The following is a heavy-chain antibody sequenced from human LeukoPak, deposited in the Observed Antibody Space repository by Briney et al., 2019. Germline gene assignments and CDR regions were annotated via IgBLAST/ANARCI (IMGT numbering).Heavy chain of an antibody. CDR1: GFTFDDYA. CDR2: ISGDGGST. D-gene: IGHD3-9*01. Sequence: GGSLRLSCAASGFTFDDYAMHWVRQAPGKGLEWVSLISGDGGSTYYADSVKGRFTISRDNSKNSLYLQMNSLRTEDTALYYCAKGDYDILTGYYAYYYGMDVWGQGTTVTVSS. J-gene: IGHJ6*02. V-gene: IGHV3-43*02. CDR3: AKGDYDILTGYYAYYYGMDV.